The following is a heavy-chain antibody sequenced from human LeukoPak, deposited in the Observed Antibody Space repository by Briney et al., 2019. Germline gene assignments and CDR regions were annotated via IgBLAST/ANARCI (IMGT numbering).Heavy chain of an antibody. D-gene: IGHD6-19*01. J-gene: IGHJ6*03. Sequence: GGSLRLSCAASGFTFSSYAMSWARQAPGKGLEWVSSISSSSSYIYYADSVKGRFTISRDNAKNSLCLQMNSLRAEDTAVYYCARAVAATWDYYYYCMDVWGKGTTVTVSS. CDR2: ISSSSSYI. CDR1: GFTFSSYA. V-gene: IGHV3-21*01. CDR3: ARAVAATWDYYYYCMDV.